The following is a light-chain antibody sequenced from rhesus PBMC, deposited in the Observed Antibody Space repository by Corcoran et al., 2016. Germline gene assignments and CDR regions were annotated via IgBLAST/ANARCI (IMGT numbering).Light chain of an antibody. CDR2: GAS. J-gene: IGKJ3*01. CDR3: PILPSLIT. V-gene: IGKV3-24*04. Sequence: ETVVTQSPATLALSPWERATLSCRASHSVGLYLAWSHPKPGHAPMLISNGASSRVTGIPERFSGRGSGTEVTLNLSSMEPYDVTGYYSPILPSLITFSPGTKLAI. CDR1: HSVGLY.